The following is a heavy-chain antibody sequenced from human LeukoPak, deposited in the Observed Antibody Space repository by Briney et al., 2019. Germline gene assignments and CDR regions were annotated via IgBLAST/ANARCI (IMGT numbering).Heavy chain of an antibody. J-gene: IGHJ4*02. Sequence: SETLSLTCTVSGYSISSGYYWGWIRQPPGKGMEWIGSIYHSGSTYYNPSLKSRVTISVDTSKNQFSLKLSSVTAADTAVYYCASSSGSYSFDYWGQGTLVTVSS. CDR3: ASSSGSYSFDY. CDR1: GYSISSGYY. V-gene: IGHV4-38-2*02. CDR2: IYHSGST. D-gene: IGHD1-26*01.